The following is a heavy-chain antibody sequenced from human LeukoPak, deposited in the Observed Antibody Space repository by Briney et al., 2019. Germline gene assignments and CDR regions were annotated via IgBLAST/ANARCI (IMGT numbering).Heavy chain of an antibody. J-gene: IGHJ5*02. CDR1: GGYISSSSYY. CDR3: ARLCSYGEKGVSWFDP. D-gene: IGHD4-17*01. V-gene: IGHV4-39*01. Sequence: SETLSHTCTVPGGYISSSSYYWGWIRQPPGKGLEWIGSLYYRGSTDYHPSLKSRVTISVDTSKNQFSLKLSSVTAADTAVYYCARLCSYGEKGVSWFDPWGQGTLVTVS. CDR2: LYYRGST.